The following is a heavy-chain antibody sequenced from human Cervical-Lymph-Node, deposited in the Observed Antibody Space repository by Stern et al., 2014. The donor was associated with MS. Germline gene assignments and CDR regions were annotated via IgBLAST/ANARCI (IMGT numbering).Heavy chain of an antibody. Sequence: QVQLVQSGAEVKKPGSSVKVSCKASGGTFSSQAINWVRQAPGQGLEWVGGIIPIFGTPDYAQKVQDRVTITADESTSTAYMDLSSLRSDDTAVYYCATPSTVTVGGMDVWGQGTTVTVSS. V-gene: IGHV1-69*01. D-gene: IGHD4-17*01. J-gene: IGHJ6*02. CDR2: IIPIFGTP. CDR3: ATPSTVTVGGMDV. CDR1: GGTFSSQA.